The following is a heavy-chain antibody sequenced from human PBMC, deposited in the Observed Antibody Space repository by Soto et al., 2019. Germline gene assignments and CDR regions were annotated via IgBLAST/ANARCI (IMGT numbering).Heavy chain of an antibody. D-gene: IGHD3-10*01. V-gene: IGHV3-30*18. Sequence: QVQLVESGGGVVQPGRSLRLSCAASGFSFSSYGMHWVRQAPGKGLEWVTIISNDGSNKYYTDSVKGRFTISRDNSKNTLYLQMNRLRTEDTAVYYCAKGIERITASNPYYYYYMAVWGKGTTVTVSS. CDR2: ISNDGSNK. CDR3: AKGIERITASNPYYYYYMAV. CDR1: GFSFSSYG. J-gene: IGHJ6*03.